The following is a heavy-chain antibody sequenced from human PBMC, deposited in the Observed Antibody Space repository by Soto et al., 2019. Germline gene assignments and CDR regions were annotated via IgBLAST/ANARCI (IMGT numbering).Heavy chain of an antibody. CDR2: IYYSGST. Sequence: SETLSLTCTVSGGSISSGGYYWSWIRQHPGKGLEWIGYIYYSGSTYYNPSLKSRVTISVDTSKNQFSLKLSSVTAADTAVYYCARGPQTPNYYDSSGYYCGFDYWGQGTLVTVS. D-gene: IGHD3-22*01. CDR3: ARGPQTPNYYDSSGYYCGFDY. V-gene: IGHV4-31*03. J-gene: IGHJ4*02. CDR1: GGSISSGGYY.